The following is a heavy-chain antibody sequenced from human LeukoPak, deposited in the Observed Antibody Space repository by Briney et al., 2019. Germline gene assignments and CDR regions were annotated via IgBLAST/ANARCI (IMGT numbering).Heavy chain of an antibody. J-gene: IGHJ4*02. CDR2: IYYSGST. CDR3: AREGLLDYYGSGSHGYFDY. V-gene: IGHV4-31*03. D-gene: IGHD3-10*01. Sequence: KPSETLSLTCTVSGGSISSGGYYWSWIRQHPGKGLEWIGYIYYSGSTYYNPSLKSRVTISVDTSKNQFSLKLSSVTAADTAVYYCAREGLLDYYGSGSHGYFDYWGQGTLVTVSS. CDR1: GGSISSGGYY.